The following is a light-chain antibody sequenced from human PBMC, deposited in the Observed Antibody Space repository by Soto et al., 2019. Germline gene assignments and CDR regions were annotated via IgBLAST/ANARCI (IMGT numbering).Light chain of an antibody. CDR2: DAS. CDR1: QTISRY. Sequence: EVVLTQSPATLSLSPGERATLSCRASQTISRYLAWYRQKPGQAPRLLIYDASNRATGIPARFSGSGSGTDFTLTISSLEPEDFAVYYCQQRGNWPLTFGGGTKVEIK. CDR3: QQRGNWPLT. J-gene: IGKJ4*01. V-gene: IGKV3-11*01.